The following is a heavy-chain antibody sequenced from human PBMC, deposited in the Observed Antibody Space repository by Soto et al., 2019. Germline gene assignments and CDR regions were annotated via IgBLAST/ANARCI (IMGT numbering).Heavy chain of an antibody. V-gene: IGHV1-69*13. CDR1: GGTFSSYA. CDR3: AGARTYRFYYYYGMDV. Sequence: GASVKVSCKASGGTFSSYAISWVRQAPGQGLEWMGGIIPIFGTANYAQKFQGRVTITADESTSTAYMELSSLRSEDTAVYYCAGARTYRFYYYYGMDVWGQGTTVTGSS. CDR2: IIPIFGTA. J-gene: IGHJ6*02. D-gene: IGHD1-1*01.